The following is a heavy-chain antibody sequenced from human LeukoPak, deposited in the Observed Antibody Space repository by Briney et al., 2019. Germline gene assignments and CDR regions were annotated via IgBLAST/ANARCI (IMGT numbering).Heavy chain of an antibody. CDR1: GFTVSNSY. V-gene: IGHV3-66*01. Sequence: GGSLRLSCAASGFTVSNSYMNWVRQAPGKVLEWVSAIYGGGTTYYADSVKGRFTISRDTSKNTLYLQMNSLRAEDTAVYYCAREPQINAFDIWGQGTMVTVSS. CDR3: AREPQINAFDI. J-gene: IGHJ3*02. CDR2: IYGGGTT.